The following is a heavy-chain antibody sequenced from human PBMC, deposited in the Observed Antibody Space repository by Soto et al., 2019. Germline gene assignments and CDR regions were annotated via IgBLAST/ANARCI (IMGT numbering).Heavy chain of an antibody. CDR1: GYRFSSYA. J-gene: IGHJ6*02. Sequence: ASVKVSCKASGYRFSSYAIQWVRQAPGQRLEWMGWINAGDGNTKYSQKFQGRVTITRDTSASTAYMELSSLRSEDTAVYYCASAYCGGDCTNYYYGMDVWGQGTTVTVSS. V-gene: IGHV1-3*01. CDR2: INAGDGNT. D-gene: IGHD2-21*02. CDR3: ASAYCGGDCTNYYYGMDV.